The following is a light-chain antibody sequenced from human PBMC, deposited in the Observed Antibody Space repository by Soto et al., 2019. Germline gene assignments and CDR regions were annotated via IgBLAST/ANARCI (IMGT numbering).Light chain of an antibody. CDR3: EAGEDGRGGGV. CDR1: SSNIGGGT. CDR2: TNY. V-gene: IGLV1-44*01. Sequence: QSVLTQPPSASGTPGQRVTISCSGSSSNIGGGTVHWYQQLPGTAPKLLIYTNYQRPSGVPDRFSGSKSGTSASLTISGLQSEDEADYYCEAGEDGRGGGVFGGGTKLTAL. J-gene: IGLJ3*02.